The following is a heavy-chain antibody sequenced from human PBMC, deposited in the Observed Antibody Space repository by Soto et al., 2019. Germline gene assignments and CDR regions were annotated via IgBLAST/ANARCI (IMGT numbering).Heavy chain of an antibody. D-gene: IGHD3-22*01. CDR1: GFTFSSYS. Sequence: GGSLRLSCAASGFTFSSYSMNWVRQAPGKGLEWVSSISSSSSYIYYADSVKGRFTISRDNAKNSLYLQMNSLRAEDTAVYYCARESKYYYDSSGSAHPWGQGTLVTVSS. V-gene: IGHV3-21*01. J-gene: IGHJ5*02. CDR2: ISSSSSYI. CDR3: ARESKYYYDSSGSAHP.